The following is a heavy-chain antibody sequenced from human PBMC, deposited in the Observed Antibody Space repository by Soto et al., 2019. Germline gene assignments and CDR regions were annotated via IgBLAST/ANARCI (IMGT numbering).Heavy chain of an antibody. CDR1: GFTFSNHA. Sequence: QVKLVESGGGVVQPGRSLRLSCAAAGFTFSNHAMHWVRQAPGKGLEWVAVIWYYGSNQYYADSVKGRFTIFRDNSRDTLYLQMNSLRVADTAVYYCARVRAMLGSYYCYDMDVWGQGNTVTVSS. J-gene: IGHJ6*02. D-gene: IGHD2-8*01. CDR3: ARVRAMLGSYYCYDMDV. CDR2: IWYYGSNQ. V-gene: IGHV3-33*01.